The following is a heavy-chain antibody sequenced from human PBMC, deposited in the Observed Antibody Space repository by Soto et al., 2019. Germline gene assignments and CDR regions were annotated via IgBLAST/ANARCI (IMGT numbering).Heavy chain of an antibody. Sequence: QVHLVQSGAEVEKPGASVKVSCKASGDTFKGYLHWVRQAPGQGLEWMGWINPNSGGTNYAQKFQGRVSMTSDSSTRTAYMELSRLQSDDTAVYYCARDWFAESTGDYYVAYWGQGTLVTVSS. J-gene: IGHJ4*02. V-gene: IGHV1-2*02. CDR2: INPNSGGT. CDR1: GDTFKGY. D-gene: IGHD2-8*02. CDR3: ARDWFAESTGDYYVAY.